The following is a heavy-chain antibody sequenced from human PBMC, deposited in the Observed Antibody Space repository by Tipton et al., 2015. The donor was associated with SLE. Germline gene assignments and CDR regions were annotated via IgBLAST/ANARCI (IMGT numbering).Heavy chain of an antibody. V-gene: IGHV4-38-2*02. J-gene: IGHJ6*02. CDR1: GYYISSGYY. CDR2: IYHSGNT. CDR3: ARDAGAGLRDFSNNGMDV. D-gene: IGHD4-17*01. Sequence: GLVKPSETLSLSCFVSGYYISSGYYWGWIRQPPGKGLEWIGAIYHSGNTYYNSSLKSRVIISVDTAKNQFSLRVYSVTAADTAVYYCARDAGAGLRDFSNNGMDVWGQGTTVTVSS.